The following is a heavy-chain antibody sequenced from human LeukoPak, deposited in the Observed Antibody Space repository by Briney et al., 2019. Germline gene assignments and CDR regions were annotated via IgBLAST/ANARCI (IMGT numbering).Heavy chain of an antibody. V-gene: IGHV3-33*01. J-gene: IGHJ4*02. CDR3: ARLRQYSYGYFDY. CDR2: IWYDGSNK. Sequence: GRSLRLSCAASGFTFSSYGMHWVRQAPGKGLEWVAVIWYDGSNKYYADSVKGRFTISRDNSKNTLYLQMNSLRAEDTAVCYCARLRQYSYGYFDYWGQGTLVTVSS. CDR1: GFTFSSYG. D-gene: IGHD5-18*01.